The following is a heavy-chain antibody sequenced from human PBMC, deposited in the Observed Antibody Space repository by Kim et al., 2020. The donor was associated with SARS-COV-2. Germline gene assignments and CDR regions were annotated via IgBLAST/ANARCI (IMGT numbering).Heavy chain of an antibody. D-gene: IGHD2-21*02. V-gene: IGHV3-48*02. J-gene: IGHJ4*02. Sequence: YADAVKGRFTISRDNAKNSLYLQMNSLRDEDTAVYYCARWGLGGNSQKDYWGQGTLGTVSS. CDR3: ARWGLGGNSQKDY.